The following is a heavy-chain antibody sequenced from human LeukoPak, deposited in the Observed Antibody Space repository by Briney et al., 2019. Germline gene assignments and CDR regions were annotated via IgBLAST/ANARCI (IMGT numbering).Heavy chain of an antibody. Sequence: ASVKVSCKASGYTXTGYYMHWVRQAPGQGLELMGWINPNSGGTNYAQKFQGRVTMTRDTSISTDYMELSRLRSDDTAVYYCARNAFFGDSSGSDFDYWGQGSLVTVSS. D-gene: IGHD3-22*01. J-gene: IGHJ4*02. V-gene: IGHV1-2*02. CDR2: INPNSGGT. CDR1: GYTXTGYY. CDR3: ARNAFFGDSSGSDFDY.